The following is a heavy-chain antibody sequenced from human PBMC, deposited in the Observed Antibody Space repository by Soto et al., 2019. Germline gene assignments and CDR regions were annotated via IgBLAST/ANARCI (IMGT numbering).Heavy chain of an antibody. D-gene: IGHD2-21*02. CDR3: ARDSLSYCGGDCYFGY. CDR1: GGTFSSYA. J-gene: IGHJ4*02. Sequence: ASVKVSCKASGGTFSSYAISWVRQAPGQGLEWMGGIIPIFGTANYAQKFQGRVTITADESTSTAYMELSSLRSEDTAVYYCARDSLSYCGGDCYFGYWGQGTLVTVSS. V-gene: IGHV1-69*13. CDR2: IIPIFGTA.